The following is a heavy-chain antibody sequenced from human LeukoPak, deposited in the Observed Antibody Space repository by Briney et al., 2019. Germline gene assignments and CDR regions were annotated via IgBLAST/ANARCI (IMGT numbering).Heavy chain of an antibody. CDR3: ARVLSDFWSGYPGY. Sequence: ASVKVSCKASGYTFTGYYMHWVRQAPGQGREWMGWINPNSGGTNYAQKFQGRVTMTRDTSISTAYMELSRLRSDDTAVYYCARVLSDFWSGYPGYWGQGTLVTVSS. CDR2: INPNSGGT. CDR1: GYTFTGYY. J-gene: IGHJ4*02. D-gene: IGHD3-3*01. V-gene: IGHV1-2*02.